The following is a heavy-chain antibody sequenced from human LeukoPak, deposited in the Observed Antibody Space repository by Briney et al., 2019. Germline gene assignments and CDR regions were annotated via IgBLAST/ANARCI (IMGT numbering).Heavy chain of an antibody. Sequence: SVKVSCKASGGTFSSYAISWVRQAPGQGLEWMGGIIPIFGTANYAQKFQGRVTITTDESTSTAYMELSSLRSEDTAVYYCARDGDYVRGSYRHTDLDAFDIWGQGTMVTVSS. J-gene: IGHJ3*02. D-gene: IGHD3-16*02. V-gene: IGHV1-69*05. CDR1: GGTFSSYA. CDR2: IIPIFGTA. CDR3: ARDGDYVRGSYRHTDLDAFDI.